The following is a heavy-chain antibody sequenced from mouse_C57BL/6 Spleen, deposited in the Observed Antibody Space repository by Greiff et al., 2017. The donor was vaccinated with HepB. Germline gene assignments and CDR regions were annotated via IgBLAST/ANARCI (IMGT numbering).Heavy chain of an antibody. CDR2: IDPSDSYT. CDR3: ARRGWEGDY. CDR1: GYTFTSYW. V-gene: IGHV1-50*01. Sequence: VQLQESGAELVKPGASVKLSCKASGYTFTSYWMQWVKQRPGQGLEWIGEIDPSDSYTNYNQKFKGKATLTVDTSSSTAYMQLSSLTSEDSAVYYCARRGWEGDYWGQGTTLTVSS. D-gene: IGHD3-3*01. J-gene: IGHJ2*01.